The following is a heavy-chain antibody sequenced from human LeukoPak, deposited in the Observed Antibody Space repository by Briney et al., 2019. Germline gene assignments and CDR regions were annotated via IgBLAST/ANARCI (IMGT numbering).Heavy chain of an antibody. Sequence: PSETLSLTCTVSGGSISSSSYYWGWIRQPPGTGLQWIGSVYHSGTTFYNPSLKSRVTISVDTSKNQFSLKLSSVTTADTAVYYCARVSYSSSWYYHYMDVWGKGTTVTVSS. CDR1: GGSISSSSYY. CDR3: ARVSYSSSWYYHYMDV. J-gene: IGHJ6*03. D-gene: IGHD6-13*01. CDR2: VYHSGTT. V-gene: IGHV4-39*07.